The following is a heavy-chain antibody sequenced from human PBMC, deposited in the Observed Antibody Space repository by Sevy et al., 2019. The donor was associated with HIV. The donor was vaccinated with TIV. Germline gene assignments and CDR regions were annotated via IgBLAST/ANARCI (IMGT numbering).Heavy chain of an antibody. Sequence: GGSLRLSCAASGFTFSSSWMSWVRQAPGKGLEWVAAISYDGNNKYYADSVKGRFTISRDNPKNTLFLQVNSLRPEDTAVYYCARAYSSWFGTVHYWGQGTLVTVSS. V-gene: IGHV3-30-3*01. J-gene: IGHJ4*02. CDR2: ISYDGNNK. CDR3: ARAYSSWFGTVHY. CDR1: GFTFSSSW. D-gene: IGHD6-13*01.